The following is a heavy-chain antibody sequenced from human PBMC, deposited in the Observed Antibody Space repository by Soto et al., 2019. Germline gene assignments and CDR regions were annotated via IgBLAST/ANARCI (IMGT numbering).Heavy chain of an antibody. CDR3: ARGARNEYYADY. J-gene: IGHJ4*02. CDR1: GFTFTNYW. D-gene: IGHD1-26*01. Sequence: GGSLRLSCAASGFTFTNYWIHWVRQAPGKGLAWVSRINRDGSSQNYADSVKGRFTVTRDNAKDTVYLQMNSLRVEDTAVYYWARGARNEYYADYWGQGILVTVSS. CDR2: INRDGSSQ. V-gene: IGHV3-74*01.